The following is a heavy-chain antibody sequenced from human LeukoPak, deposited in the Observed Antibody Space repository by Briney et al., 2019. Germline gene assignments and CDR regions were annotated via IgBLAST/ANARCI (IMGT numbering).Heavy chain of an antibody. V-gene: IGHV3-23*01. Sequence: PGGSLRLSCAASGFTFSSYAVSWVRQAPGKGLEWVSSISGSGGSTYNADSVKGRFTISRDNSKNTLYLQLNSLRGEDTAVYYCARLVNNYDYFDYWGQGTLVAVSS. CDR2: ISGSGGST. CDR1: GFTFSSYA. J-gene: IGHJ4*02. CDR3: ARLVNNYDYFDY. D-gene: IGHD4-11*01.